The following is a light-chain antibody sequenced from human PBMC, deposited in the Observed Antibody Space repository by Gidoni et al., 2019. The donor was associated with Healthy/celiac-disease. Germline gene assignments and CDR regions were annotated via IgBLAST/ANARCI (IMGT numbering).Light chain of an antibody. CDR2: WAS. CDR3: QQYYSTPFT. Sequence: DIVMTQSPDSLAVSLGESATINCKSSQSVLYSSNNKNYLVWYQQKPGQPPKLLIYWASTRESGVPDRFSGSGSGTDFTLTISSLQAEDVAVYYCQQYYSTPFTFXXXTKLEIK. J-gene: IGKJ2*01. V-gene: IGKV4-1*01. CDR1: QSVLYSSNNKNY.